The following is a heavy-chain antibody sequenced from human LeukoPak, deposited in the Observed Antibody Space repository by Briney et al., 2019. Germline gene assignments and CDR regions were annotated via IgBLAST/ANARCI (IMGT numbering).Heavy chain of an antibody. J-gene: IGHJ6*02. CDR2: IYPGDSDT. D-gene: IGHD4-17*01. CDR1: GYSFTSYW. V-gene: IGHV5-51*01. Sequence: GESLKISCKGSGYSFTSYWIGWVRQMPGKGLEWMVIIYPGDSDTRYSPSFQGQVTISADKSISTAYLQWSSLKASDTAMYYCARHEHGDYDYYYGMDVWGQGTTVTVSS. CDR3: ARHEHGDYDYYYGMDV.